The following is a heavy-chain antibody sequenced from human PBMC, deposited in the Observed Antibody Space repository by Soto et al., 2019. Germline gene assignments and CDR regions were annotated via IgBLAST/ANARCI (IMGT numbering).Heavy chain of an antibody. CDR2: FDPEDGET. CDR3: ATSPHSIAAAADLPYNWFDP. D-gene: IGHD6-13*01. J-gene: IGHJ5*02. V-gene: IGHV1-24*01. CDR1: GYTLTELS. Sequence: ASVKVSCKVSGYTLTELSMHWVRQAPGKGLEWMGGFDPEDGETIYAQKFQGRVTMTEDTSTDTAYMELSSLRSEDTAVYYCATSPHSIAAAADLPYNWFDPWGQGTLVTVSS.